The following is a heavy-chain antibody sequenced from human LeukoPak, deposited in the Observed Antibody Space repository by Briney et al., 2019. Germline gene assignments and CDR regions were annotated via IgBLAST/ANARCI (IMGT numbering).Heavy chain of an antibody. V-gene: IGHV4-34*01. CDR2: INHSGST. CDR1: GGSFSGYY. J-gene: IGHJ4*02. D-gene: IGHD3-3*01. CDR3: ARGHSLLRFLEWLFRSNYFDY. Sequence: SETLSLTCAVYGGSFSGYYWSWLRQPPGKGLEWIGEINHSGSTNYNPSLKSRVTISVDTSKNQFSLKLSSVTAADTAVYYCARGHSLLRFLEWLFRSNYFDYWGQGTLVTVSS.